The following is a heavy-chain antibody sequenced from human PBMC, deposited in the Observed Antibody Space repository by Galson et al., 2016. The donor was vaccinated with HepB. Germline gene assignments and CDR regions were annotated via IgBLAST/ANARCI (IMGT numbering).Heavy chain of an antibody. CDR3: ARGGKIRGVIAQRSNWFDP. Sequence: TLSLTCTVSGGFIRNSDYYWTWIRQFPGRGLEWIGYIYHSGVPFYNPSLRSRLAISVDTSNDHFSLRLTSVTAADTAIYYCARGGKIRGVIAQRSNWFDPWGQGTLVTISS. CDR2: IYHSGVP. D-gene: IGHD3-10*01. J-gene: IGHJ5*02. CDR1: GGFIRNSDYY. V-gene: IGHV4-31*03.